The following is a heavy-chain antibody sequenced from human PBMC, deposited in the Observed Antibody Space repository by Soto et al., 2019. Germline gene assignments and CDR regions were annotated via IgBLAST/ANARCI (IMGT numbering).Heavy chain of an antibody. CDR2: IYYSGST. Sequence: SETLSLTCTVSGGSISSYYWSWIRQPPGKGLEWIGYIYYSGSTNYNPSLKSRVTISVDTSKNQFSLKLSSVTAADTAVYYCARRGMVYAAYEVYYYYYMDVWGKGTTVTVSS. CDR1: GGSISSYY. J-gene: IGHJ6*03. D-gene: IGHD2-8*01. V-gene: IGHV4-59*08. CDR3: ARRGMVYAAYEVYYYYYMDV.